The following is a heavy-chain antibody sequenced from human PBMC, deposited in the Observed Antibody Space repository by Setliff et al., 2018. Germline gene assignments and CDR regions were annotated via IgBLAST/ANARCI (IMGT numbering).Heavy chain of an antibody. CDR2: ISNYNDIT. D-gene: IGHD2-15*01. J-gene: IGHJ3*01. V-gene: IGHV1-18*01. Sequence: ASVKVSCKASTYIFNSYGISWVRQAPGHGLEWMGWISNYNDITNYAQRFQGRVTMTTDTSTSAAYMELRSLRSDDTAIYYCAISTLSICSGGSCPNVFDVWGPGTMVTVSS. CDR1: TYIFNSYG. CDR3: AISTLSICSGGSCPNVFDV.